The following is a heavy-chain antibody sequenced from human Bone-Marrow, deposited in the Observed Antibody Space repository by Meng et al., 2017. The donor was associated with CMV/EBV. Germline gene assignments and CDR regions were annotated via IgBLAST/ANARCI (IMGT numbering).Heavy chain of an antibody. CDR3: AKDLYLRSTSCLHY. Sequence: GESLKISCAASGFTFSSYAMSWVRQAPGKGLEWVSAISGSGGSTYYADSVKGGFTISRENSKNTLYLQRNILRAEDTAVYYCAKDLYLRSTSCLHYWGQGTLVTVSS. V-gene: IGHV3-23*01. D-gene: IGHD2-2*01. CDR1: GFTFSSYA. J-gene: IGHJ4*02. CDR2: ISGSGGST.